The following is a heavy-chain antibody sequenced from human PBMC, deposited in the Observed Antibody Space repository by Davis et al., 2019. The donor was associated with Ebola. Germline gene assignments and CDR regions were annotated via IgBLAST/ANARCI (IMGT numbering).Heavy chain of an antibody. Sequence: MPGGSLRLSCTASGGSISSYYWSWIRQLPGKGLEWIGYIHYSGSTNYNPSLKSRVTISVDTSKNQFSLKLSSVTAADTAVYYCARDHFGDYGWFDPWGQGTLVTVSS. D-gene: IGHD4-17*01. CDR1: GGSISSYY. V-gene: IGHV4-59*01. CDR2: IHYSGST. CDR3: ARDHFGDYGWFDP. J-gene: IGHJ5*02.